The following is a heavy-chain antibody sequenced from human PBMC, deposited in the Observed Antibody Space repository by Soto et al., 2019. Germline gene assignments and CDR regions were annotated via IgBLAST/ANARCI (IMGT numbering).Heavy chain of an antibody. D-gene: IGHD5-12*01. V-gene: IGHV3-23*01. Sequence: EVQLLESGGGLVQPGGSLRLSCAASGFTFSSYAMSWVRQAPGKGLEWVSSISGSGGSTYYADSVKGRFTISRDNSKNTLYLQMNSLRAEDTAVYYCAKDKGYSSVLDIVATITTFDYWGQGTLVTVSS. CDR1: GFTFSSYA. CDR2: ISGSGGST. J-gene: IGHJ4*02. CDR3: AKDKGYSSVLDIVATITTFDY.